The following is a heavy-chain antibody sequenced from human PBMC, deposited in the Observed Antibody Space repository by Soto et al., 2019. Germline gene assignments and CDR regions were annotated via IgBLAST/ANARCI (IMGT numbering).Heavy chain of an antibody. CDR1: GYAFTSYD. CDR3: ARAGGTYCSSTSCYVDYYYYYGMDV. D-gene: IGHD2-2*01. Sequence: ASVKVSCKASGYAFTSYDINWVRQATGQGLEWMGWMNPNSGNTGYAQKFQGRVTMTRNTSISTAYMELSSLRSEDTAVYYCARAGGTYCSSTSCYVDYYYYYGMDVWGQGTTVTVSS. V-gene: IGHV1-8*01. J-gene: IGHJ6*02. CDR2: MNPNSGNT.